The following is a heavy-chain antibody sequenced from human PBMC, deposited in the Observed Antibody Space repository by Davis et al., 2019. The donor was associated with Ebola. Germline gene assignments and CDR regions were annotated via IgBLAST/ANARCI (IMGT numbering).Heavy chain of an antibody. CDR3: TRLWEDGMDV. CDR1: GFTFSSYW. CDR2: INTDGSFT. Sequence: PGGSLRLSCAASGFTFSSYWMHWVRQTPGKGLVWVSRINTDGSFTYYLDSVKGRFTISRENAKKALYLQMNGLRAGDTAVYYCTRLWEDGMDVWGKGTTVTVSS. V-gene: IGHV3-74*01. J-gene: IGHJ6*04. D-gene: IGHD3-10*01.